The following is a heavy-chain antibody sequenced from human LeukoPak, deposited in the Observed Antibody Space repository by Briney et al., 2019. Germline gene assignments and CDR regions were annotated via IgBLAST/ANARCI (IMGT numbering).Heavy chain of an antibody. D-gene: IGHD2-2*01. CDR1: GFTFSSYA. CDR3: AKGSVVPAARRVYYYYYGMDV. CDR2: ISGSGGST. J-gene: IGHJ6*02. Sequence: GGSLRLSCAASGFTFSSYAMSWVRQPPGKGLEWVSAISGSGGSTYYADSVKGRFTISRDNSKNTLYLQMNSLRAEDTAVYYCAKGSVVPAARRVYYYYYGMDVWGQGTTVTVSS. V-gene: IGHV3-23*01.